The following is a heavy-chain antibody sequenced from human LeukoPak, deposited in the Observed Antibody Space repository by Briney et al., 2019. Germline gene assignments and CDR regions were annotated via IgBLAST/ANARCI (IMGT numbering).Heavy chain of an antibody. CDR2: ISSSSSYI. CDR1: GFTFSGSA. Sequence: PGGFLRLSCAASGFTFSGSALHWVRQAPGKGLEWVSSISSSSSYIYYADSVKGRFTISRDNAKNSLYLQMNSLRAEDTAVYYCAELGITMIGGVWGKGTTVTISS. J-gene: IGHJ6*04. V-gene: IGHV3-21*01. CDR3: AELGITMIGGV. D-gene: IGHD3-10*02.